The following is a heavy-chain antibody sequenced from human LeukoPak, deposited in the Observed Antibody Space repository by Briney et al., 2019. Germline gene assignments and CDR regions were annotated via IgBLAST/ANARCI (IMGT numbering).Heavy chain of an antibody. J-gene: IGHJ4*02. Sequence: SETLSLTCTVSGGSISSYSWSWIWQPPGQGLDWIGYIYYSGSTNYNPSLTRRGTISVDTSKTQFSLKLLSVAAADTAGYYCGRHVEERLTPFDYWGQGILVSVCS. V-gene: IGHV4-59*08. CDR2: IYYSGST. CDR3: GRHVEERLTPFDY. CDR1: GGSISSYS. D-gene: IGHD6-19*01.